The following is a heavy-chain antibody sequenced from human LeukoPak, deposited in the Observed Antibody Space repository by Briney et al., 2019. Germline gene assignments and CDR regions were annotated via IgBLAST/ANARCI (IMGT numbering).Heavy chain of an antibody. V-gene: IGHV1-46*01. CDR1: GYSFTSTY. CDR2: IYPRDGST. J-gene: IGHJ4*02. CDR3: ARDQEGFDY. Sequence: GASVKVSCKASGYSFTSTYIHWVRQAPGQGLEWMGMIYPRDGSTSYAQRFQDRVTVTRDTSTSTVHMELSGLRSEDTAVYYCARDQEGFDYWGQGTQVTVSS.